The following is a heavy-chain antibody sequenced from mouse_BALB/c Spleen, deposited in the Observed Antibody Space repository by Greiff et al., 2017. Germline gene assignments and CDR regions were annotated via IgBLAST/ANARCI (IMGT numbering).Heavy chain of an antibody. Sequence: QAQLQQSGAELVKPGASVKMSCKAFGYTFTTYPIEWMKQNHGKSLEWIGNFHPYNDDTKYNEKFKGKAKLTVEKSSSTVYLELSRLTSDDSAVYYCARGGNYGGYYAMDYWGQGTSVTVSS. CDR1: GYTFTTYP. CDR2: FHPYNDDT. J-gene: IGHJ4*01. V-gene: IGHV1-47*01. CDR3: ARGGNYGGYYAMDY. D-gene: IGHD2-1*01.